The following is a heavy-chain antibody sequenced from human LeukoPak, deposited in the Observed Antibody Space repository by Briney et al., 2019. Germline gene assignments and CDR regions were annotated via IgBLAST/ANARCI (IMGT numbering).Heavy chain of an antibody. Sequence: GGSLRLSCAASGFTFSTYAMNWVRQAPGKGLEWVSGISGSGASTYYADSVKGRFTISGDNSKNTLYLQMNSLRAEDTAVYYCAKSRSGSYSSDYWGQGTLVTVSS. V-gene: IGHV3-23*01. CDR2: ISGSGAST. CDR1: GFTFSTYA. CDR3: AKSRSGSYSSDY. D-gene: IGHD1-26*01. J-gene: IGHJ4*02.